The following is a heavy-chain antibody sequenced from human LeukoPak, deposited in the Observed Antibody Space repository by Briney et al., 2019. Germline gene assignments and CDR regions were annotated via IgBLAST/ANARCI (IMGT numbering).Heavy chain of an antibody. D-gene: IGHD2-15*01. J-gene: IGHJ3*02. CDR3: AGGIVVGAFDI. V-gene: IGHV4-4*07. Sequence: PSETLSLTCTDPGGSFRTYYWSWIRQPAGKGREWIGHIYTIGTTNYNPSLKSGVSMSIDTTKKHYSLNIRSASDADTGLYFCAGGIVVGAFDIWGQGTMVTGSS. CDR1: GGSFRTYY. CDR2: IYTIGTT.